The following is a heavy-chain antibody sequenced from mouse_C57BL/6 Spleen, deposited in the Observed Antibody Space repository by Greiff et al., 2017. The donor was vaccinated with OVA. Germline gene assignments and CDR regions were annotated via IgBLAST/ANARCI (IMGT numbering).Heavy chain of an antibody. CDR1: GFNIKDDY. J-gene: IGHJ4*01. Sequence: DVQLQESGAELVRPGASVKLSCTASGFNIKDDYMHWVKQRPEQGLEWIGWIDPENGDTEYASKFQGKATITADTSSNTAYLQLSSLTSEDTAVYYCTKWYAMDYWGQGTSVTVSS. CDR3: TKWYAMDY. D-gene: IGHD1-3*01. V-gene: IGHV14-4*01. CDR2: IDPENGDT.